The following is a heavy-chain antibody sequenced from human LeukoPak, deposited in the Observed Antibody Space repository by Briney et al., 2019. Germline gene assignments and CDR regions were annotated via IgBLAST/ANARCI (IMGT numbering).Heavy chain of an antibody. CDR2: ISTNGGRT. CDR3: PLPTLGY. D-gene: IGHD2-15*01. Sequence: PGGSLRLSCSASGFTFSSYAMHWVRQAPGKGLEYVSGISTNGGRTYYVDSVKDRFTISRDNSKNTLYLQMSSLRVEDTAVYFCPLPTLGYWGQGTLVTVSS. CDR1: GFTFSSYA. J-gene: IGHJ4*02. V-gene: IGHV3-64D*08.